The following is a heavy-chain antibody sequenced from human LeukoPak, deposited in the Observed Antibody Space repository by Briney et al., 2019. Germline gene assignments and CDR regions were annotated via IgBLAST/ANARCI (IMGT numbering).Heavy chain of an antibody. J-gene: IGHJ6*02. D-gene: IGHD1-14*01. CDR3: AKAGPGGMDV. Sequence: GGSLRLSCEASGFPFGSYVMSWVRQAPGKGLEWIAYINHNAEMIFYPDFVKGRFTISRDNSKNTLYLQMNSLRAEDTAVHYCAKAGPGGMDVWGQGTTVTVSS. CDR2: INHNAEMI. CDR1: GFPFGSYV. V-gene: IGHV3-48*01.